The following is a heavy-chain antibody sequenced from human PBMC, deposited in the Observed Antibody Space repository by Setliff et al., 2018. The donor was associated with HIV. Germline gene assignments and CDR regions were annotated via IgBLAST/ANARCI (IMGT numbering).Heavy chain of an antibody. Sequence: ASETLSLTCAVSGFSINSGYSWDWIRQSPGKGLEWIGALYNSGSTDYNPSLKSRVTISVDTSKNHFSLKLTSVTAADTAVYYCARGVIAATGTWFDPWGQGTLVTVSS. J-gene: IGHJ5*02. CDR1: GFSINSGYS. D-gene: IGHD6-13*01. V-gene: IGHV4-38-2*01. CDR2: LYNSGST. CDR3: ARGVIAATGTWFDP.